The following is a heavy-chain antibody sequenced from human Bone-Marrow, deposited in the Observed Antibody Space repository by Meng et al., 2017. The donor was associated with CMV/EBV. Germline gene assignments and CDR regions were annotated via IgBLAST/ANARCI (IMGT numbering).Heavy chain of an antibody. CDR3: ARDPVVLRYFDW. Sequence: ASVKVSCKASGYTFTSYDINWVRQATGQGLEWMGWMNPNSGNTGYAQKFQGRVTMTRNTSTSTVYMELSSLRSEDTAVYYCARDPVVLRYFDWWGQGTLVTVSS. V-gene: IGHV1-8*01. J-gene: IGHJ4*02. D-gene: IGHD3-9*01. CDR1: GYTFTSYD. CDR2: MNPNSGNT.